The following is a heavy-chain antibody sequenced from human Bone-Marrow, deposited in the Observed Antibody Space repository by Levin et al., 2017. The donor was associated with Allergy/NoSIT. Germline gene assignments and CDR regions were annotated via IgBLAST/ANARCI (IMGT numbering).Heavy chain of an antibody. Sequence: PGGSLRLSCAASGFSFSNYAMHWVRQSPGKGLEWVAFVSYDGDKKDYADSVKGRFTVSRDTSKNTVFLEMNSLRVEDTAFYYCARARGQWLAYFDSWGQGTLVTVHS. V-gene: IGHV3-30*01. J-gene: IGHJ4*02. CDR1: GFSFSNYA. D-gene: IGHD6-19*01. CDR3: ARARGQWLAYFDS. CDR2: VSYDGDKK.